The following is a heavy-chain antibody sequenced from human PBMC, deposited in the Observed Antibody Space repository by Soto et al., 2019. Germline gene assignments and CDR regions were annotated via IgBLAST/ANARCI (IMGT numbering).Heavy chain of an antibody. CDR2: VNHSGST. D-gene: IGHD1-26*01. V-gene: IGHV4-34*01. CDR3: ARGPLATGGSDKYYRMDV. CDR1: GGSFSGYY. Sequence: PSETLSLTCAVYGGSFSGYYWSWIRQPPGKGLEWIGEVNHSGSTNYNPSLKSRVTISVDTSKNQFSLKLSSVTAADTAVYYCARGPLATGGSDKYYRMDVWGQGTTVTVSS. J-gene: IGHJ6*02.